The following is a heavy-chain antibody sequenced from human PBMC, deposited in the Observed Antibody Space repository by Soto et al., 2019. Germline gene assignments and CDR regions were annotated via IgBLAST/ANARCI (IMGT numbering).Heavy chain of an antibody. CDR3: ASAGGPDYDILTGYYWSDAFDI. CDR1: GYSFTSYW. Sequence: LGESLKISCKGSGYSFTSYWIGRVRQMPGKGLEWMGIIYPGDSDTRYSPSFQGQVTISADKSISTAYLQWSSLKASDTAMYYCASAGGPDYDILTGYYWSDAFDIWGQGTMVTVS. J-gene: IGHJ3*02. D-gene: IGHD3-9*01. CDR2: IYPGDSDT. V-gene: IGHV5-51*01.